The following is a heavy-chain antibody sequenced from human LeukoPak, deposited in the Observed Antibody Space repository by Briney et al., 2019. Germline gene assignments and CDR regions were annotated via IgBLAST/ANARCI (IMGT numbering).Heavy chain of an antibody. J-gene: IGHJ3*02. CDR2: IIPIFGTA. Sequence: SVKVSCKASGGTFSSYAISWVRQAPGQGLEWMGRIIPIFGTANYAQKFQGRVTITTDESTSTVYMELSSLRSEDTAVYYCAILGLYDLGAFDIWGQGTMVTVSS. CDR3: AILGLYDLGAFDI. D-gene: IGHD3-16*01. V-gene: IGHV1-69*05. CDR1: GGTFSSYA.